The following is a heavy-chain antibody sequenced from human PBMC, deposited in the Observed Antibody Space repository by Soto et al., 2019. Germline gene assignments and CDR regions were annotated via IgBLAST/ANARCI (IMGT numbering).Heavy chain of an antibody. CDR1: GYTFTSYG. Sequence: QGQLVQSGAEVKKPWASGKVSCKASGYTFTSYGISWVRQAPGQGLEWMGWIRAYNGNTKYAQTFQGRVTMTTDTATSPAYMEVRSLRYDDTAVYYCARDAAAGLNDCWGQGTLVTVSS. CDR3: ARDAAAGLNDC. CDR2: IRAYNGNT. J-gene: IGHJ4*02. D-gene: IGHD6-13*01. V-gene: IGHV1-18*01.